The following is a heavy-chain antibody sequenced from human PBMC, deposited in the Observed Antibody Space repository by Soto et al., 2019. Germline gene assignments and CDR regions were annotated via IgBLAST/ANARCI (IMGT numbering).Heavy chain of an antibody. D-gene: IGHD2-15*01. V-gene: IGHV1-18*01. CDR3: ASGDCSGGGCFPDYYYGMAV. CDR1: GYTFTSYG. Sequence: QVHLEQSGAEVKKPGASVKVSCKASGYTFTSYGISWVRQAPGQGLEWMGWISSYNGNTSYVQSLQGRVTMTVDTSTSTASMASRSLTSDGTAVYYWASGDCSGGGCFPDYYYGMAVWGQATAVMVSS. J-gene: IGHJ6*02. CDR2: ISSYNGNT.